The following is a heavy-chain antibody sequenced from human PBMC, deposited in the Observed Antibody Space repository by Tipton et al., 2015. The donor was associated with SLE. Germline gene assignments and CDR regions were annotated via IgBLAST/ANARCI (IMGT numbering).Heavy chain of an antibody. CDR2: ISYSETT. CDR3: ARDSHTDYGDFYVDS. V-gene: IGHV4-59*11. CDR1: GGSLSSHY. J-gene: IGHJ4*02. Sequence: LRLSCTVSGGSLSSHYWSWIRQPPGKGLEWIGYISYSETTDYNPSLKSRVSISADTSKNQFSLNLDSMTAADTAVYYCARDSHTDYGDFYVDSWGQGTLVTVSS. D-gene: IGHD4-17*01.